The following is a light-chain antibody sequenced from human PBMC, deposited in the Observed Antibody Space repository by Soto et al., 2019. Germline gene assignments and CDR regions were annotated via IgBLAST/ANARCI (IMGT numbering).Light chain of an antibody. CDR3: QQYNSYRT. CDR2: DAS. J-gene: IGKJ1*01. CDR1: QSISIW. Sequence: DIPMTQSPSTLSASVGDRVTITCRARQSISIWLAWYQQKPGKAPQLLIYDASILESGVPSRFSGSGSGTEFTLTISSLQPDDFATYYCQQYNSYRTFGQGTKVEIK. V-gene: IGKV1-5*01.